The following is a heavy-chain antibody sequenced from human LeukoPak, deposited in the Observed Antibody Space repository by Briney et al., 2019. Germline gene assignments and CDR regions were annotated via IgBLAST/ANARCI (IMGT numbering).Heavy chain of an antibody. Sequence: GGSLRLSCAASGFTFSPFTMNWVRQAPGKGLEWVSYISSSDNTIHYADSVKGRFTISRDNAKNSLYLEMNSLRDEDTAVYYCARVHRGYSYGRLDYWSQGTLVTVSS. J-gene: IGHJ4*02. CDR1: GFTFSPFT. CDR3: ARVHRGYSYGRLDY. V-gene: IGHV3-48*02. D-gene: IGHD5-18*01. CDR2: ISSSDNTI.